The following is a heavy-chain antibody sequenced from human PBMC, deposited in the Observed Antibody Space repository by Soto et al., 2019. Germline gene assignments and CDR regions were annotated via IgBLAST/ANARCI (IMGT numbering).Heavy chain of an antibody. CDR3: ARIRYPPYYYXXSGXXXVDFDAFDI. J-gene: IGHJ3*02. V-gene: IGHV2-26*01. Sequence: QVTLKESGPVLVKPTETLTLTXTVSGFSLSNARMGVSWIRQPPGKALEWLAHIFSNDEKSYSTSLKSRLTISKDTSKSQVVLTMTNMDPVDTATYYCARIRYPPYYYXXSGXXXVDFDAFDIWGQGTMVTVSS. D-gene: IGHD3-22*01. CDR2: IFSNDEK. CDR1: GFSLSNARMG.